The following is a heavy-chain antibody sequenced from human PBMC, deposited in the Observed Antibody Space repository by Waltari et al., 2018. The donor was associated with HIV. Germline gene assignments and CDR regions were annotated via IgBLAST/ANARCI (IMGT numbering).Heavy chain of an antibody. J-gene: IGHJ6*02. CDR2: IYHSGST. CDR3: ARDPPSWYDDYYYGMDV. V-gene: IGHV4-38-2*02. CDR1: GYSISSGYY. Sequence: QVQLQESGPGLVKPSETLSLTCTVSGYSISSGYYWGWIRQPPGKGLEWIGSIYHSGSTYHNPALKSRVTISVDTSKNQFSLKLSSVTAADTAVYYCARDPPSWYDDYYYGMDVWGQGTTVTVSS. D-gene: IGHD6-13*01.